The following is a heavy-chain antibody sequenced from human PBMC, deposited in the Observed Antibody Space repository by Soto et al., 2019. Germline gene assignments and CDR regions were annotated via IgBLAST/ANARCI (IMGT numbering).Heavy chain of an antibody. J-gene: IGHJ2*01. CDR3: ARLEYYYDSSSYWYFDL. V-gene: IGHV4-39*01. Sequence: QLQLQESGPGLVKPSETLSLTCTVSGGSISSSSYYWGWIRQPPGKGLEWIGSIYYSGSTYYNPSLKSRVTISVDTSKNQFSLKLSSVTAADTAVYYCARLEYYYDSSSYWYFDLWGRGTLVTVSS. CDR1: GGSISSSSYY. D-gene: IGHD3-22*01. CDR2: IYYSGST.